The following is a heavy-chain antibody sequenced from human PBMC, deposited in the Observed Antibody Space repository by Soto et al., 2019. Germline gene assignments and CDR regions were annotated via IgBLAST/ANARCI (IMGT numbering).Heavy chain of an antibody. Sequence: PSETLSLTCTVSGDSISSAGYYWSWIRHHPGKGLEWIGYIYYNGCTYYNPSLKSRVSMSGDTSKNQFSLKLSSVTAADTAVYYCARAPYYFDSSGPMKWFDPWGQGTLVTVSS. D-gene: IGHD3-22*01. CDR1: GDSISSAGYY. J-gene: IGHJ5*02. CDR3: ARAPYYFDSSGPMKWFDP. CDR2: IYYNGCT. V-gene: IGHV4-31*03.